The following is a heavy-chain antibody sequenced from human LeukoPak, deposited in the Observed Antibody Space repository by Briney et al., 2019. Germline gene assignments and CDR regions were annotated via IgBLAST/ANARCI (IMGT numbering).Heavy chain of an antibody. J-gene: IGHJ4*02. V-gene: IGHV3-33*01. Sequence: GGSLRLSCAETGFTFSSYGMHWVRQAPGKGLEWVAVIWYDGSNKYYADSVKGRFTISRDNSKNTLYLQMNSLRAEDTAVYYCARGIVGVDYFDYWGQGTLVTVSS. CDR2: IWYDGSNK. CDR1: GFTFSSYG. D-gene: IGHD1-26*01. CDR3: ARGIVGVDYFDY.